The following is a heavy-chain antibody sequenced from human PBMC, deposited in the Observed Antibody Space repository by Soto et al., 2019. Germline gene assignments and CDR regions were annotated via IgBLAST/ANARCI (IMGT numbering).Heavy chain of an antibody. CDR2: INPNSGGT. CDR1: GYTFTGYY. D-gene: IGHD6-13*01. V-gene: IGHV1-2*02. CDR3: ARDGPSGIAAAGTAFDY. Sequence: ASVKVSFKASGYTFTGYYMHWVRQAPGQGLEWMGWINPNSGGTNYAQKFQGRVTMTRDTSISTAYMELSRLRSDDTAVYYCARDGPSGIAAAGTAFDYWGQGTLVTVSS. J-gene: IGHJ4*02.